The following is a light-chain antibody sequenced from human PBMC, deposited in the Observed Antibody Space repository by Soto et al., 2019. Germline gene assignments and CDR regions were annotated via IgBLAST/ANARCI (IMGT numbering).Light chain of an antibody. Sequence: DIQMTQSPSSLSASVGDRVTITCRASQGISNYIAWYQQKPGKAPKLLIYAASTLQSGVPSRFSGSGSGTDLTLTISSLQHEDVANYSCQKYNSVPLFGPGTKVDIK. V-gene: IGKV1-27*01. J-gene: IGKJ3*01. CDR2: AAS. CDR1: QGISNY. CDR3: QKYNSVPL.